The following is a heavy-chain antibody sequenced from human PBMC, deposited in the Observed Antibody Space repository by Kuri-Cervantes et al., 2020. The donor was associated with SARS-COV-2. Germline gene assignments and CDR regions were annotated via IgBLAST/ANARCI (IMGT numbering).Heavy chain of an antibody. Sequence: GGSLRLSCAASGFTFSNYWMHWVRQGPGKGLVWVSRINSDGSSTSYADSVKGRFTISRDNAKNTLYPQMNSLRAEDTAVYYCARPLMAGPHYFDFWGQGTLVTVSS. CDR3: ARPLMAGPHYFDF. V-gene: IGHV3-74*01. J-gene: IGHJ4*02. CDR1: GFTFSNYW. D-gene: IGHD6-19*01. CDR2: INSDGSST.